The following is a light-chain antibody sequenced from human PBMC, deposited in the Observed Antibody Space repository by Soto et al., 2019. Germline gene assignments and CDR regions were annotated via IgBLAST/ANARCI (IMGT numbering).Light chain of an antibody. CDR2: DGS. V-gene: IGKV3D-20*01. Sequence: EIMLTQSPATLSLSPGDRATLSCGASQSVRSSYVAWYQQKAGLAPRLLIYDGSSRASGIPDRFSGSGSGTDFTLTIGRLEPEDCALYYCQQYDNSAPLSFGGGTKV. J-gene: IGKJ4*01. CDR3: QQYDNSAPLS. CDR1: QSVRSSY.